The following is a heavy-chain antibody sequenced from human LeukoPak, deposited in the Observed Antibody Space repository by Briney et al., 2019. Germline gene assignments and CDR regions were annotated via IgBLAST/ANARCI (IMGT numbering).Heavy chain of an antibody. Sequence: GSLRLSCAASGFTFSSYAMNRVRQAPGKGLEWVSAISGSGGSTYYADSVKGRFTISRDNSKNTLYLQMSSLRADDTAVYYCAKGKDDSSGWYFFYWGQGTLVTVSS. CDR2: ISGSGGST. D-gene: IGHD6-19*01. V-gene: IGHV3-23*01. CDR3: AKGKDDSSGWYFFY. CDR1: GFTFSSYA. J-gene: IGHJ4*02.